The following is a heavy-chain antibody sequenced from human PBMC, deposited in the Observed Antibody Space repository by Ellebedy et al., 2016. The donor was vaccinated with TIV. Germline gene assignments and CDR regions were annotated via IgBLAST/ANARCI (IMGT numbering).Heavy chain of an antibody. J-gene: IGHJ5*02. CDR2: ISHTGRYK. CDR1: GFTFSTYA. D-gene: IGHD2-15*01. CDR3: ARDGYCGGGRCYSGWFDP. Sequence: GESLKISCSASGFTFSTYAMHWVRQAPEKGLEYVSSISHTGRYKYYADSVRGRFTISRDNAKNSLYLQMNSLRAEDTAMYYCARDGYCGGGRCYSGWFDPWGQGTLVTVSS. V-gene: IGHV3-64*04.